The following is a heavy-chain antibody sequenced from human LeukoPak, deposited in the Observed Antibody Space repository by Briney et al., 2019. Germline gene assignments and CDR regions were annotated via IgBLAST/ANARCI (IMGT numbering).Heavy chain of an antibody. D-gene: IGHD3-16*01. V-gene: IGHV3-30*03. Sequence: GRSLRLSCAASGFTFSSYGMHWVRQAPGKGLEWVAVISYDGTNKFYADSVKGRFTISRDNSKSTLYLQMNSLRAADTAVYYCARDGSERGDVDYWGQGTLVTVSS. CDR2: ISYDGTNK. J-gene: IGHJ4*02. CDR3: ARDGSERGDVDY. CDR1: GFTFSSYG.